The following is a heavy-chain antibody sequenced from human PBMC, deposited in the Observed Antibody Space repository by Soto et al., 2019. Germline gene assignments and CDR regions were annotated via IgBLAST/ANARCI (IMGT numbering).Heavy chain of an antibody. CDR2: IYDTGST. D-gene: IGHD2-15*01. CDR1: NASISSLY. J-gene: IGHJ5*02. Sequence: PSETLSLTCTVSNASISSLYWSWIRQPPGKGLEWIGYIYDTGSTNYNPSLKSRVTISADTTKSQFSLKLRSVTAADTAVYYCARGPVVVLEGGSRVRHHYFDPWGQGILVTVSS. V-gene: IGHV4-59*01. CDR3: ARGPVVVLEGGSRVRHHYFDP.